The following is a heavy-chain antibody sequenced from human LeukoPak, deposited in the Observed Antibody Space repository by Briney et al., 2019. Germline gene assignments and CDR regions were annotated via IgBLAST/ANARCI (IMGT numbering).Heavy chain of an antibody. CDR2: INSDASTT. V-gene: IGHV3-74*01. CDR1: GFTFNNYW. Sequence: GGSLRLSCAASGFTFNNYWMHWVRQAPGKGLVWVSRINSDASTTNYVDSVKGRFTMSRDNAKNTLYLQMNSLRAEDTAVYYCAKGDIWGQGTMVTVSS. CDR3: AKGDI. J-gene: IGHJ3*02.